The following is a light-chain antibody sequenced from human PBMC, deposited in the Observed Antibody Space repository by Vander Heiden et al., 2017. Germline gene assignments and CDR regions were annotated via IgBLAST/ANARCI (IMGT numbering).Light chain of an antibody. J-gene: IGKJ1*01. CDR2: AAS. CDR3: QQDYSYPLA. V-gene: IGKV1-8*01. CDR1: QGISSY. Sequence: AIRITQSPSSLSASTGDRVTITCRASQGISSYLASYQQKLGKAPKLLIYAASTFQSGVPSRFSATRSGTDFTLTIICLQSEDFTTYYSQQDYSYPLAFGQGTKVQLK.